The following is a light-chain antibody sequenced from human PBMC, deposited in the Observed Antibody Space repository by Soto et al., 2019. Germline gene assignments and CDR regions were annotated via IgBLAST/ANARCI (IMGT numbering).Light chain of an antibody. CDR3: SSYISSSPLNV. CDR1: SSDVGGYNY. CDR2: DVS. Sequence: QSALTQPASVSGSPGQPITISCTGTSSDVGGYNYVSWYQQHPGKAPKLMIYDVSKRPSGVSNRFSGSKSGNTASLTISGLQAEDEADYYCSSYISSSPLNVFGTGTKLTVL. J-gene: IGLJ1*01. V-gene: IGLV2-14*01.